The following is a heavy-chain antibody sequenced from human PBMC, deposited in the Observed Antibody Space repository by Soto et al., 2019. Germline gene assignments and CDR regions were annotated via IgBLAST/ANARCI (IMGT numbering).Heavy chain of an antibody. V-gene: IGHV3-53*02. CDR2: IYSDTST. Sequence: EAQLVETGGGLIQPGDSLRLSCAASGFNVYRNSMTWVRQAPGKGLEWVSVIYSDTSTYYADSVKGRFAISRDNSNNTVYLQMHGLRAEDTAMYYCATSYPETSAYQHWGQGTLVTVSS. J-gene: IGHJ1*01. CDR3: ATSYPETSAYQH. D-gene: IGHD1-7*01. CDR1: GFNVYRNS.